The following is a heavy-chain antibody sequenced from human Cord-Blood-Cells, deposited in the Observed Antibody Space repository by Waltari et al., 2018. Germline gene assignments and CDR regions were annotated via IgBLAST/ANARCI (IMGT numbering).Heavy chain of an antibody. D-gene: IGHD3-10*01. V-gene: IGHV4-34*01. J-gene: IGHJ4*02. Sequence: QVQLQQWGAGLLKPSETLSLTCAVYGGSFSGYYWSWIRQPPGKGLEWIGEINHSGATTSTPSLKRRVPISLTTSKNQFSLQLSSVTAADTAVYYCARGPDLWFGELYVDYWGQGTLVTVSS. CDR1: GGSFSGYY. CDR2: INHSGAT. CDR3: ARGPDLWFGELYVDY.